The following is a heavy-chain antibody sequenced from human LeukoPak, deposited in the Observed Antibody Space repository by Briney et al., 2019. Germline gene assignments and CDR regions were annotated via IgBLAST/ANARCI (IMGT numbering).Heavy chain of an antibody. CDR3: ARDRQWLFDY. V-gene: IGHV3-30*03. Sequence: GSLRLSCAVSGFTFDNYGMSWVRQAPGKGLEWVAVISYDGSNKYYADSVKGRFTISRDNAKNTLYLRMNSLRAEDTAVYYCARDRQWLFDYWGQGTLVTVSS. CDR1: GFTFDNYG. CDR2: ISYDGSNK. J-gene: IGHJ4*02. D-gene: IGHD3-22*01.